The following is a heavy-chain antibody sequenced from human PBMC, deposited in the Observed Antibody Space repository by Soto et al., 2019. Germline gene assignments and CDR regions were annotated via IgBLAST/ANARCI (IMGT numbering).Heavy chain of an antibody. V-gene: IGHV3-23*01. CDR3: AKETRNTVTTSCYCYFDL. D-gene: IGHD4-17*01. CDR2: ISGRGGST. CDR1: GFTCSSYA. Sequence: EVQLLESGGGLVQPGGSLRLSCAASGFTCSSYAMSWVRQAPGKGLEWVSAISGRGGSTYYADSVKGRFTISRDNSKNPMHLQMNQLRAEDPAVYYCAKETRNTVTTSCYCYFDLWGRGTLVTVSS. J-gene: IGHJ2*01.